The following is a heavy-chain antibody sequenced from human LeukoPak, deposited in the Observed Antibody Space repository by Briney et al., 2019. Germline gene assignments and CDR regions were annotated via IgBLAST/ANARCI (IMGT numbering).Heavy chain of an antibody. V-gene: IGHV4-39*07. J-gene: IGHJ4*02. CDR1: GGSLSCSSYC. Sequence: SETLSLTCTVSGGSLSCSSYCCGWIRQPPGKGLEWIGSIHYSGTTYYNPSLKSRVTISVDTSKNQFSLKLSSVTAAHTAVYYCARDRGDYYFDYWGQGTLVTVSS. CDR3: ARDRGDYYFDY. D-gene: IGHD2-21*01. CDR2: IHYSGTT.